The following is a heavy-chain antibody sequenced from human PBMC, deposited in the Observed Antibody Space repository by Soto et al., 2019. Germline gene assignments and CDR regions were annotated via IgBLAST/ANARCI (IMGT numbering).Heavy chain of an antibody. J-gene: IGHJ3*02. CDR3: ATAHYYDSSGYDTDAFDI. CDR1: GYTFTGYY. Sequence: ASVKVSCKASGYTFTGYYMHWVRQAPGQGLEWMGWINPNSGGTNYAQKFQGWVTMTRDTSISTAYMELSRLRSDDTAVYYCATAHYYDSSGYDTDAFDIWGQGTMVTVSS. D-gene: IGHD3-22*01. V-gene: IGHV1-2*04. CDR2: INPNSGGT.